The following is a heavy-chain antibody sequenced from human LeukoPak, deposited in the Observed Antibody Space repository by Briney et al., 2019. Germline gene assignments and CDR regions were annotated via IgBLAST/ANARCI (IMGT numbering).Heavy chain of an antibody. V-gene: IGHV3-7*01. J-gene: IGHJ4*02. CDR3: ARYSSGYYWYYFDY. CDR1: GFTFSSFW. D-gene: IGHD3-22*01. Sequence: GGSLRLSCAASGFTFSSFWMRWVRQAPGKGREWVANIKQDGREKYYVDSVKGRFTISRDNAKNSLYLQMNSLRAEDTAVYYCARYSSGYYWYYFDYWGQGTLVTVSS. CDR2: IKQDGREK.